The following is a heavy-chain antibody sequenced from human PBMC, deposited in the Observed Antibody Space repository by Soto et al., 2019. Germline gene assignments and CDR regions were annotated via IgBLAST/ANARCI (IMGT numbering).Heavy chain of an antibody. Sequence: QVQLVESGGGVVQPGRSLRLSCAASGFPFSSYGMHWVRQAPGKGLEWVAVIWYGGRNKYYAESVRGRFTISRDNSKNTLYLQMNSLRAEDTAVYYCARQERGSYYNECDGAFDLWGQGTMVTVSS. D-gene: IGHD1-26*01. J-gene: IGHJ3*01. CDR2: IWYGGRNK. CDR3: ARQERGSYYNECDGAFDL. CDR1: GFPFSSYG. V-gene: IGHV3-33*01.